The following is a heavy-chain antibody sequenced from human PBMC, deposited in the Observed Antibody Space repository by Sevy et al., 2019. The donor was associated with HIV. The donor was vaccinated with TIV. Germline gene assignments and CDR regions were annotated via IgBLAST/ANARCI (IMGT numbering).Heavy chain of an antibody. CDR3: AKSQGAMVRGVIGSGIDY. V-gene: IGHV3-23*01. J-gene: IGHJ4*02. CDR1: GFTFSSYA. CDR2: IRGSGGST. Sequence: GGSLRLSCAASGFTFSSYAMSWVRQAPGKGLEWVSAIRGSGGSTYYADSVKGRFTISRDNSKNTRYLQMNSLRAEDTAVNNGAKSQGAMVRGVIGSGIDYWGQGTLVTVSS. D-gene: IGHD3-10*01.